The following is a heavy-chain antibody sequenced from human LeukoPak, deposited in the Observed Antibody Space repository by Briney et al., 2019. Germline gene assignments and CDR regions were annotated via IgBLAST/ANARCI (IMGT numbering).Heavy chain of an antibody. J-gene: IGHJ4*02. D-gene: IGHD6-13*01. CDR2: ISGSGGST. V-gene: IGHV3-23*01. Sequence: PGGSLRLSCAASGFTFSSYAVSWVRQAPGKGLEWVSTISGSGGSTYYADSVKGRFTISRDNSKNTLYLQMNSLRAEDTAVYYCAKGSRSSWWVYYFDYWGQGTLVTVSS. CDR3: AKGSRSSWWVYYFDY. CDR1: GFTFSSYA.